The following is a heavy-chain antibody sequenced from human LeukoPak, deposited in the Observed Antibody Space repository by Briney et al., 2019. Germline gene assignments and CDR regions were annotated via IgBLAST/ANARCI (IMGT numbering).Heavy chain of an antibody. CDR2: ISGSGGST. Sequence: GGSLRLSYAASGFTFSSYAMSWVRQAPGKGLEWVSAISGSGGSTYYADSVKGRFTISRDNSKNTLYLQMNSLRAEDTAVYYCAKPRVVLYYDFWSGYGYWGQGTLVTVSS. V-gene: IGHV3-23*01. D-gene: IGHD3-3*01. CDR3: AKPRVVLYYDFWSGYGY. CDR1: GFTFSSYA. J-gene: IGHJ4*02.